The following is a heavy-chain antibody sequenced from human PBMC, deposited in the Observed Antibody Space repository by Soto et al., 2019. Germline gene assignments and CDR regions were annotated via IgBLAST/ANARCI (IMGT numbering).Heavy chain of an antibody. V-gene: IGHV4-59*12. J-gene: IGHJ4*02. Sequence: SETLSLTCTVSGGSISSYYWSWIRQPPGEGLEWIGYIYYSGSTNYNPSLKSRVTISVDTSKNQFSLKLRSVTSADTAVYYCARGDSQVSSVFDYWGQGMLVTVSS. CDR2: IYYSGST. D-gene: IGHD3-16*01. CDR1: GGSISSYY. CDR3: ARGDSQVSSVFDY.